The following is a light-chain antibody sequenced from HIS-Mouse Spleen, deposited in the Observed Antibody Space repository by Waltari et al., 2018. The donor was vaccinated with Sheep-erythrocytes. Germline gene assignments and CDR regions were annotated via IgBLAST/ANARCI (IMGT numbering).Light chain of an antibody. CDR2: EVS. J-gene: IGLJ3*02. CDR3: SSYAGSNNWV. V-gene: IGLV2-8*01. Sequence: QSALTQPPSASGSPGQSVTISCTGTSSDVGGYNYVSWYQQHPGKAPKLMIYEVSKLPAGVPDRFSGSKPGTTASLTVSGLQAEDEADYYCSSYAGSNNWVFGGGTKLTVL. CDR1: SSDVGGYNY.